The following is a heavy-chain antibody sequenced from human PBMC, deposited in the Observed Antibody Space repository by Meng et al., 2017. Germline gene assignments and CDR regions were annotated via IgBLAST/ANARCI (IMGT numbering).Heavy chain of an antibody. Sequence: QLRVVQSGGEVKKPGASVKVSCKASGYTFPDYGLHWVRRAPGQGLEWMGRINPKSGDTHYAQRFQGRVTMTGDTSISTAYMELSGLRSDDTAMYYCARDEDISAAGKLFGDYWGQGTLVTVSS. CDR1: GYTFPDYG. CDR2: INPKSGDT. V-gene: IGHV1-2*06. J-gene: IGHJ4*02. D-gene: IGHD6-13*01. CDR3: ARDEDISAAGKLFGDY.